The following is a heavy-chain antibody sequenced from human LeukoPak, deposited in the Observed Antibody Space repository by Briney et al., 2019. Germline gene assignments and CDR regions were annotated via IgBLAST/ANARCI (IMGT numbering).Heavy chain of an antibody. CDR3: ATYQQVAGSVY. D-gene: IGHD6-19*01. CDR2: ISGSGGST. J-gene: IGHJ4*02. V-gene: IGHV3-23*01. CDR1: GFTFSSYA. Sequence: GGSLRLSCAASGFTFSSYAMSWVRQAPGKGLEWVSAISGSGGSTYYADSVKGRFTISRDNSKNTLYLQMNSLRAEDTAVYYCATYQQVAGSVYRGLGTLVTVSS.